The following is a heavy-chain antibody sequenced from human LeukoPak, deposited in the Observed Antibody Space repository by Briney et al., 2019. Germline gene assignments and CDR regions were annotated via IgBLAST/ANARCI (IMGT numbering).Heavy chain of an antibody. CDR1: GFTFSSYG. CDR2: ISYDGSNK. J-gene: IGHJ4*02. CDR3: ANLPSRHYDSSGPAAHFDY. V-gene: IGHV3-30*18. D-gene: IGHD3-22*01. Sequence: PGGPLRLSCAASGFTFSSYGMHWVRQAPGKGLEWVAVISYDGSNKYYADSVKGQFTISRDNSKNTLYLQMNSLRAEDTAVYYCANLPSRHYDSSGPAAHFDYWGQGTLVTVSS.